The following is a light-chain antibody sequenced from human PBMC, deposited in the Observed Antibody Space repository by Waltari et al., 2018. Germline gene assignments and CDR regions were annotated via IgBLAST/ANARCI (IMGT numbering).Light chain of an antibody. CDR1: ALPTQT. Sequence: SYELTQPPSVSVSPGPTARNTSLGDALPTQTAYWYQQKPGQAPVLVIYKDSERPSGIPERFSGSSSGTTVTLTISGVQAEDEADYYCQSADSSGTSVVFGGGTKLTVL. J-gene: IGLJ2*01. CDR2: KDS. CDR3: QSADSSGTSVV. V-gene: IGLV3-25*03.